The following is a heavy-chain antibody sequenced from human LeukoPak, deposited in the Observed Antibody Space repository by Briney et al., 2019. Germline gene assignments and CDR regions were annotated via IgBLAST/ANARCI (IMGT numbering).Heavy chain of an antibody. D-gene: IGHD1-26*01. J-gene: IGHJ4*02. CDR2: INSDGSNT. CDR3: ARESYSGTYYLGY. V-gene: IGHV3-74*01. Sequence: GGSLRVSCAASGITFSSYWMHWVRQAPGKGLVWVARINSDGSNTNYADSVKGRFTVSRDNAKNTLYLQMNSLGVEDTAVYYCARESYSGTYYLGYWGQGTLVTVSS. CDR1: GITFSSYW.